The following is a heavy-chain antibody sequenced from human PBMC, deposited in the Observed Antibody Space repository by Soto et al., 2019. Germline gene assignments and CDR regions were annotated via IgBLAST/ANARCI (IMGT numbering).Heavy chain of an antibody. D-gene: IGHD5-12*01. Sequence: QVQLVESGGGVVQPGRSLRLSCAASGFTFSSYGMHWVRQAPGQGLEWVAVIWYDGSNKYYADSVKGRFTISRDNSKNTLYLQMNSLRAEDTAVYYCAVGYSGYFDYWGQGTLVTVSS. CDR3: AVGYSGYFDY. CDR2: IWYDGSNK. CDR1: GFTFSSYG. V-gene: IGHV3-33*01. J-gene: IGHJ4*02.